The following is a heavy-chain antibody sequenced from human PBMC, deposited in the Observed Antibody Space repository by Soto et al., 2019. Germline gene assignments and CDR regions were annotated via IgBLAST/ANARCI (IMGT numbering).Heavy chain of an antibody. V-gene: IGHV1-69*12. D-gene: IGHD1-26*01. CDR2: IIPIFGTA. CDR3: ASDGAQVGAPDY. Sequence: QVQLVQSGAEVKKPGSSVKVSCKASGGTFSSYAISRVRQAPGQGLEWMGGIIPIFGTANYAQKFQGRVTITADESTSTAYMELSSLRYEDTAVCYCASDGAQVGAPDYWGQGTLVTVSS. J-gene: IGHJ4*02. CDR1: GGTFSSYA.